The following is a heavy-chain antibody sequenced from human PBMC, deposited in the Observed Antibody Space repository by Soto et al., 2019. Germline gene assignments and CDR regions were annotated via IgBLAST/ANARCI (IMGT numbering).Heavy chain of an antibody. Sequence: EVQLVESGGPLVQPGRSLRLSCAASGFSFDEYAMHWVRQVPGKGLEWVSGVSWNSGTVGYGDSVKGRFTISRDNDKNSLYLQMKSLRAEDTAMYYCAKGFCSSAKCYTYSYMDVWGKGTAVTVSS. CDR1: GFSFDEYA. CDR2: VSWNSGTV. CDR3: AKGFCSSAKCYTYSYMDV. J-gene: IGHJ6*03. V-gene: IGHV3-9*01. D-gene: IGHD2-2*01.